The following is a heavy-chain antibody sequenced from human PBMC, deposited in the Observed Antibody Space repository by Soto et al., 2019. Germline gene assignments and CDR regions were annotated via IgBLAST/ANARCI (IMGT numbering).Heavy chain of an antibody. J-gene: IGHJ6*03. Sequence: QVQLQESGPGLVKPSETLSLTCTVSGGSISSYYWSWIRQPPGKGLEWIGYIYYSGSTNYNPSLKSRVTISVDTSKNQFSLKLSSVTAADTAVYYCARGQPEPYYYYMDVWGKGTTVTVSS. CDR1: GGSISSYY. CDR3: ARGQPEPYYYYMDV. CDR2: IYYSGST. V-gene: IGHV4-59*01. D-gene: IGHD6-13*01.